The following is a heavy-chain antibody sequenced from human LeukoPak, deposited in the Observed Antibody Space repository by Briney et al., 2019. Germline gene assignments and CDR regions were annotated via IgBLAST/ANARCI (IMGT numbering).Heavy chain of an antibody. D-gene: IGHD2-15*01. Sequence: SETLSLTYSVSGDSITNGDYYWTWIRQSPGEGLEWLGYIYHSGSTLYNPSLESRLFLSVDTSKNQFSLTLTSVTAADSAVFYCARGVRGRKWYYFDPWGRGTLVTVSS. CDR1: GDSITNGDYY. CDR3: ARGVRGRKWYYFDP. CDR2: IYHSGST. J-gene: IGHJ4*02. V-gene: IGHV4-30-4*01.